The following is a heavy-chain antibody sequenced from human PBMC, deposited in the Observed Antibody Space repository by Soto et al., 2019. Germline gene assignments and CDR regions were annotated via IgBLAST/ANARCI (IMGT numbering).Heavy chain of an antibody. D-gene: IGHD6-19*01. V-gene: IGHV3-15*01. CDR2: IKSKTDGGTT. CDR3: TTGQVAGTRAY. CDR1: GFTFSNAW. J-gene: IGHJ4*02. Sequence: GSLRLSCAASGFTFSNAWMSWVRQPPGKGLEWVGRIKSKTDGGTTDYVAPVKGRFIISRDDSKNMVYLQMNSLKTKDTAMYYCTTGQVAGTRAYWGQGTLVTVSS.